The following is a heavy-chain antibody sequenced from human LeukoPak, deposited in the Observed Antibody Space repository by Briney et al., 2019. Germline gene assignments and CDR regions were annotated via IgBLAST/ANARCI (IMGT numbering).Heavy chain of an antibody. CDR1: GFTFSSYA. CDR2: ISGSGGST. V-gene: IGHV3-23*01. Sequence: GGSLRLSCAASGFTFSSYAMSWVRQAPGKGLEWVSAISGSGGSTYYADSVKGRFTISRDNSKNTLYLQMNGLRAEDTAVYYCAKVSGSYYQPTMDYWGQGTLVTVSS. CDR3: AKVSGSYYQPTMDY. D-gene: IGHD3-10*01. J-gene: IGHJ4*02.